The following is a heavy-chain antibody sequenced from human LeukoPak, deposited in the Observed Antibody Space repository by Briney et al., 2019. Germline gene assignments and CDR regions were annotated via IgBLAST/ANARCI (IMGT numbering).Heavy chain of an antibody. CDR3: AREAIY. V-gene: IGHV4-39*02. CDR1: GGSLSSSSYY. J-gene: IGHJ4*02. CDR2: IYYSGIT. Sequence: PSETLSLTRTVSGGSLSSSSYYWGWIRQSPGEGLEWIGDIYYSGITYYNPSLKSRVTISVDTSKNHCSLNLSSVTAADTPVYYCAREAIYWGQGTLVTVSS.